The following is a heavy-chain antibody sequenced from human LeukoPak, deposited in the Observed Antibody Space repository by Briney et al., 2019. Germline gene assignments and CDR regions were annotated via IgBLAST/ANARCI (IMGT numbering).Heavy chain of an antibody. J-gene: IGHJ4*02. V-gene: IGHV4-4*02. CDR1: GVSISSSNW. Sequence: PSGTLSLTCAVSGVSISSSNWWSWVRQPPGKGLEWIGEIYHSGSTNYNPSLKSRVAISVDKSKNQFSLKLSSVTAADTAVYYCARVPTVAPRETFDYWGQGTLVTVSS. CDR2: IYHSGST. D-gene: IGHD4-23*01. CDR3: ARVPTVAPRETFDY.